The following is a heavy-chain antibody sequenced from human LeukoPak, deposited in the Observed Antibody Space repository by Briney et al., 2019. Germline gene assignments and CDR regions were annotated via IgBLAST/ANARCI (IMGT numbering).Heavy chain of an antibody. V-gene: IGHV3-21*01. D-gene: IGHD1-26*01. CDR2: ISSSSSYI. CDR3: ARDEWELRSHTHFDY. CDR1: GFTFSSYS. Sequence: GGSLRLSCAASGFTFSSYSMNWVRQAPGKGLEWVASISSSSSYIYYADSVKGRFTISRDNAKTSLYLQMNSLRAEDTAVYYCARDEWELRSHTHFDYWGQGTLVAVSS. J-gene: IGHJ4*02.